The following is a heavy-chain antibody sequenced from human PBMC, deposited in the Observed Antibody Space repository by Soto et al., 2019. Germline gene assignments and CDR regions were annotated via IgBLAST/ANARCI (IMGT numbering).Heavy chain of an antibody. Sequence: QVQLVESGGGVVQPGRSLRLSCAASGFTFSSYAMHWVRQAPGKGLEWVAVISYDGSNKYYADSVKGRFTISRDNSQNTLYLQMNRLRAEDTAVYYCARALAYCCGDCYSGWFDPWGQGTLVTVSS. CDR3: ARALAYCCGDCYSGWFDP. D-gene: IGHD2-21*02. V-gene: IGHV3-30-3*01. J-gene: IGHJ5*02. CDR1: GFTFSSYA. CDR2: ISYDGSNK.